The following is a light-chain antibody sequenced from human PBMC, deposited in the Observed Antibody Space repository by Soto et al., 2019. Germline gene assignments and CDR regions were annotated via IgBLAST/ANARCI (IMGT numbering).Light chain of an antibody. Sequence: QSVLTQPPSVSGARGQRVTISCTGSSSNIGAGYDVHWYQQQPGTAPKLLIYGGSSRPSGVPDRFSGSKSGTSASLAITGLQAEDEADYYCQSYDRSLSGTVFGTGTKVTVL. J-gene: IGLJ1*01. V-gene: IGLV1-40*01. CDR1: SSNIGAGYD. CDR2: GGS. CDR3: QSYDRSLSGTV.